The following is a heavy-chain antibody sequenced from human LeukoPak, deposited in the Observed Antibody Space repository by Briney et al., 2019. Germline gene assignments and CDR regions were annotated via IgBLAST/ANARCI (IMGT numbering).Heavy chain of an antibody. CDR3: ARGPLTGFRGYYYYYMDV. Sequence: GGSLRLSCAASGFTFSSYWMHWVRQAPGKGLVWVSRINSDGSSTSYADSVKGRFTISRDNAKNTLYLQMKSLRSEDTAVYYCARGPLTGFRGYYYYYMDVWGKGTTVTVSS. V-gene: IGHV3-74*01. J-gene: IGHJ6*03. CDR2: INSDGSST. D-gene: IGHD3-9*01. CDR1: GFTFSSYW.